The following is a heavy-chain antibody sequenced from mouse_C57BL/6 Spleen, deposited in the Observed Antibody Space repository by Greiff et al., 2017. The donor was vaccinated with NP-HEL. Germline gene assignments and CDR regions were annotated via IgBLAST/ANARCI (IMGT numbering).Heavy chain of an antibody. Sequence: QVQLQQSGAELVRPGTSVKLSCKASGYTFTSYWMHWVKQRPGQGLEWIGVIDPSDSYTNYNQKFKGKATLTVDTSSSTAYMQLSSLTSEDSAVYYCARARDLPYFDYWGQGTTLTVSS. CDR1: GYTFTSYW. V-gene: IGHV1-59*01. CDR2: IDPSDSYT. J-gene: IGHJ2*01. CDR3: ARARDLPYFDY.